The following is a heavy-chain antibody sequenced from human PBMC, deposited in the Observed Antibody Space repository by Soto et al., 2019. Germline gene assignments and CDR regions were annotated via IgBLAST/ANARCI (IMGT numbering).Heavy chain of an antibody. Sequence: QVQLVQSGAEVKKPGSSVKVSCKASGGTFSSYAISWVRQAPGQGLEWMGGIIPIFGTANYAQKFQGRVTITADKSTSTAYMELSRLRSEDTAVYYCARETTVVSSPDDAFDIWGQGTMVTVSS. J-gene: IGHJ3*02. CDR3: ARETTVVSSPDDAFDI. D-gene: IGHD4-17*01. CDR1: GGTFSSYA. V-gene: IGHV1-69*06. CDR2: IIPIFGTA.